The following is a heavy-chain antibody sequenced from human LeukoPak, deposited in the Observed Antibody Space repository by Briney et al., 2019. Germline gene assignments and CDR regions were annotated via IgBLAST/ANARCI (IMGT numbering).Heavy chain of an antibody. CDR3: VYGSGSYWRWFDP. D-gene: IGHD3-10*01. CDR1: GFTFSSYS. CDR2: ISSSSSTI. Sequence: GGSLRLSCAASGFTFSSYSMNWVRQAPGKGLEWVPYISSSSSTIYYADSVKGRFTISRDNAKNSLYLQMNSLRDEDTAVYYCVYGSGSYWRWFDPWGQGTLVTVSS. V-gene: IGHV3-48*02. J-gene: IGHJ5*02.